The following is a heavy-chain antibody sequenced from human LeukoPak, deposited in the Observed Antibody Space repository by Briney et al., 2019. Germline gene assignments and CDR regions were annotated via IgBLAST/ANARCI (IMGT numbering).Heavy chain of an antibody. CDR3: ARDLQTYYDFWSGFDY. J-gene: IGHJ4*02. Sequence: GGSLRLSCAASGFTFSSYEMNWVRQAPGKGLEWVSYISSSGSTIYYADSVKGRFTISRDNAKNSLYLQMNSLRAEDPAVYYCARDLQTYYDFWSGFDYWGQGTLVTVSS. V-gene: IGHV3-48*03. CDR1: GFTFSSYE. D-gene: IGHD3-3*01. CDR2: ISSSGSTI.